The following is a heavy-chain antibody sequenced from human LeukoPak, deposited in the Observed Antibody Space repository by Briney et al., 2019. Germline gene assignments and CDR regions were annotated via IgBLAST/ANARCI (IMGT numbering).Heavy chain of an antibody. V-gene: IGHV3-30*03. Sequence: GRSLRLSCSASGFTFSSYGMNWVRQAPGKGLEWVAVISYDGSNKYYADSVKGRFTISRDNSKNTPYLQMNSLRAEDTAVCYCARGGSYLSAFDIWGQGTMVTVSS. CDR3: ARGGSYLSAFDI. CDR1: GFTFSSYG. CDR2: ISYDGSNK. D-gene: IGHD1-26*01. J-gene: IGHJ3*02.